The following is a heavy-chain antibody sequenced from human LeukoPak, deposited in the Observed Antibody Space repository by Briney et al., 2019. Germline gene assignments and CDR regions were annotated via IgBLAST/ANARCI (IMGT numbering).Heavy chain of an antibody. Sequence: GGSLRLPCAASGFTFSSYAMSWVRQAPGKGLEWVSTISGSGGSTYYADSVKGRFTISRDNSKNTLYLQMNSLRAEDTAVYYCAKVVGATTRGYFDYWGQGTLVTVSS. J-gene: IGHJ4*02. D-gene: IGHD1-26*01. CDR1: GFTFSSYA. CDR2: ISGSGGST. CDR3: AKVVGATTRGYFDY. V-gene: IGHV3-23*01.